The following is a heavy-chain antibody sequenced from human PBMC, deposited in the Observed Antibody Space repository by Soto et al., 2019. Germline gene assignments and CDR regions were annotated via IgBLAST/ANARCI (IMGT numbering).Heavy chain of an antibody. CDR1: GGSISSSSYY. J-gene: IGHJ5*02. V-gene: IGHV4-39*01. CDR2: INYSGST. Sequence: PSETLSLTCTVSGGSISSSSYYWGWIRQPPGKGLEWIGSINYSGSTYYNPSLKSRVTISVDTSKNQFSLKLSSVTAADTAVYYCASRPPWFDPWGQGTLVTVSS. CDR3: ASRPPWFDP.